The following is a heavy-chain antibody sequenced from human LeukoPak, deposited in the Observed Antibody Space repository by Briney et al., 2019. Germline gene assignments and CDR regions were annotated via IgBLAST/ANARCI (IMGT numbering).Heavy chain of an antibody. V-gene: IGHV4-39*01. Sequence: PSETLSLTCTVSGGSISSSSYYWGWIRQPPGKGLEWIGSIYYSGSTYYNPSLKSRVTISVDTSKNQFSLKLSSVTAADTAVYYCARQTDMGRYNWFDPWGQGTLVTVSS. CDR2: IYYSGST. J-gene: IGHJ5*02. CDR1: GGSISSSSYY. D-gene: IGHD5-18*01. CDR3: ARQTDMGRYNWFDP.